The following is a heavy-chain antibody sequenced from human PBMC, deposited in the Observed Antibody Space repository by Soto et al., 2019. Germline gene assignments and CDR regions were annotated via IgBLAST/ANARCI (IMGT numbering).Heavy chain of an antibody. V-gene: IGHV4-4*02. CDR2: IYHSGSP. D-gene: IGHD3-22*01. CDR1: GGSISSSNW. CDR3: ARLHYYDRSYYFAY. Sequence: QVQLQESGPGLVKPSGTLSLTCAVSGGSISSSNWWSWVRQPPGKGLEWIGEIYHSGSPNYNPSLKSRLTISVDKSKNQFSLKLSSVTATDTAVYYCARLHYYDRSYYFAYRGQGTLVTVSS. J-gene: IGHJ4*02.